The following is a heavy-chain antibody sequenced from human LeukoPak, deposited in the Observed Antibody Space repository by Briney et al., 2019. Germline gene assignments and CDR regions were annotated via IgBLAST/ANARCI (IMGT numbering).Heavy chain of an antibody. CDR3: ARGLTYYYDSSGFPPDWFDP. CDR2: IYYSGST. CDR1: GGSISSGGYY. J-gene: IGHJ5*02. D-gene: IGHD3-22*01. Sequence: SQTLSLTCTVSGGSISSGGYYWSWIRQHPGKGLEWIGYIYYSGSTYYNPSLKSRVTISVDTSKNQLSLKLSSVTAADTAVYYCARGLTYYYDSSGFPPDWFDPWGQGTLVTVSS. V-gene: IGHV4-31*03.